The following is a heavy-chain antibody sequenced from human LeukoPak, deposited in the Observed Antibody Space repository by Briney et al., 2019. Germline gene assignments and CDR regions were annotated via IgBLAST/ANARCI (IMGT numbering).Heavy chain of an antibody. CDR2: INHSGST. Sequence: SETLSLTCAVYGGSFSGYYWSWIRQPPGKGLEWIGEINHSGSTNYNPSLKSRVTISVDTSMNQFSLKLSSVTAADTAVYYCARVGGGSGSYYNRRYYYYMDVWGKGTTVTVSS. CDR1: GGSFSGYY. V-gene: IGHV4-34*01. J-gene: IGHJ6*03. CDR3: ARVGGGSGSYYNRRYYYYMDV. D-gene: IGHD3-10*01.